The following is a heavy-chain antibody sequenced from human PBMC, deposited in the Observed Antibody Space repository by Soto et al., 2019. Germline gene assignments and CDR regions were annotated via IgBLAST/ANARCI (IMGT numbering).Heavy chain of an antibody. CDR1: GFTFTNYG. CDR3: ARDIESVTAKHFFYYYAMDV. J-gene: IGHJ6*02. D-gene: IGHD2-8*01. V-gene: IGHV1-18*01. CDR2: VSANNGHT. Sequence: ASVKVSCKASGFTFTNYGLNWVRQAPGQGLEWMGWVSANNGHTNYAQNLQGRVSMTTDTSTSTAYMELRGLTFDDTAVYYCARDIESVTAKHFFYYYAMDVWGQGTTVTVSS.